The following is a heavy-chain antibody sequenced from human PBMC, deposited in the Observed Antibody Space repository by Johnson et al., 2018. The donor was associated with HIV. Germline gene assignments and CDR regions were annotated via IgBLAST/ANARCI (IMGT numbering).Heavy chain of an antibody. CDR3: ARVLAAAGTMAFDI. CDR1: GFTFSSYA. V-gene: IGHV3-30*04. D-gene: IGHD6-13*01. CDR2: ISYDGSNK. J-gene: IGHJ3*02. Sequence: QVQLVESGGGVVQPGRSLRLSCAASGFTFSSYAMHWVRQAPGKGLEWVAVISYDGSNKYYADSVKGRFTISRDNSKNTLYLQMNSLRAEDTALYYCARVLAAAGTMAFDIWGQGTMVTVSS.